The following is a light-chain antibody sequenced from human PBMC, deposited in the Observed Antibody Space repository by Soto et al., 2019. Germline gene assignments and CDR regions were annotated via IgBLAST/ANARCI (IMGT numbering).Light chain of an antibody. CDR3: HQLNSYPHT. Sequence: DIQLTQSPSFLSASVGDRVTITCRASQGISSYLAWYQQIPGKAPNLLIYAASTLQSGVPSRFSGSGSGTEFTLTISSRQPEDFATYYCHQLNSYPHTFGQGTRLEMK. J-gene: IGKJ5*01. CDR1: QGISSY. V-gene: IGKV1-9*01. CDR2: AAS.